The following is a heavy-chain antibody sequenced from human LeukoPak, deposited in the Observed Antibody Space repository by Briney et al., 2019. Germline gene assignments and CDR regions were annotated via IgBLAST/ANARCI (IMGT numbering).Heavy chain of an antibody. CDR1: GFTFSNHG. CDR2: ISHDGSSK. Sequence: GGSLRLSCAASGFTFSNHGMHWVRQAPGKGLEWVAVISHDGSSKYYADSVKGRFTISRDNSKNTLYLQMNSLRAEDTAVYYCAKNFYDSSPFDYWGQGTLVTVSS. CDR3: AKNFYDSSPFDY. D-gene: IGHD3-22*01. V-gene: IGHV3-30-3*02. J-gene: IGHJ4*02.